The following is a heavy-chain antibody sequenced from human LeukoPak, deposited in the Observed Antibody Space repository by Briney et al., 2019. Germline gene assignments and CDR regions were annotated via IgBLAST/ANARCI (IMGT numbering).Heavy chain of an antibody. CDR2: INPNSGGT. Sequence: ASVKVSCKASGYTFTGYYMHWVRQAPGQGLEWMGWINPNSGGTNYAQKFQGRVTMTRDTSISTAYMELSRLRSDDTAVYYCARDLEAVAGNRDYWGQGTLVTVSS. V-gene: IGHV1-2*02. CDR3: ARDLEAVAGNRDY. CDR1: GYTFTGYY. J-gene: IGHJ4*02. D-gene: IGHD6-19*01.